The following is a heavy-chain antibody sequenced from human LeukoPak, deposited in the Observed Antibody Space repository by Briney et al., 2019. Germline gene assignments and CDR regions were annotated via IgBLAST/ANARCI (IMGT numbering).Heavy chain of an antibody. CDR3: ARDFWHGSHWRYYYYGMDV. CDR1: GFTVSSNY. D-gene: IGHD3-3*01. Sequence: PGGSLRLSCAASGFTVSSNYMSWVRQAPGKGLEWVSVIYSGGSTYYADSVKGRFTISRDNSKNTLYLQMNSLRAEDTAVYYCARDFWHGSHWRYYYYGMDVWGQGTTVTVSS. J-gene: IGHJ6*02. CDR2: IYSGGST. V-gene: IGHV3-53*01.